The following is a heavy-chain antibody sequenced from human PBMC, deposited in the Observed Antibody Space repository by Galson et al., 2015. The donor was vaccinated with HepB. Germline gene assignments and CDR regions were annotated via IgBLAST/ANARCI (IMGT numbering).Heavy chain of an antibody. D-gene: IGHD3-16*01. CDR3: ATGGSCSTTSCYGSYYYYMDV. Sequence: VKVSCKVSGYPLTDLSIHWVRQAPGKGLEWVGGFDPEEGETNYAQKFQGRVTLTEDTSTDTAYMEVSSLRAEDTAVYYCATGGSCSTTSCYGSYYYYMDVWGNGTTVTVSS. J-gene: IGHJ6*03. V-gene: IGHV1-24*01. CDR1: GYPLTDLS. CDR2: FDPEEGET.